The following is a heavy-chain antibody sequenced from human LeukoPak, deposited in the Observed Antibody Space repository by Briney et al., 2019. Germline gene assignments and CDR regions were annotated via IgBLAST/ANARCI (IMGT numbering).Heavy chain of an antibody. Sequence: ASVKVSCKASGYTFTGYYMHWVRQAPGQGLEWMGWINPNSGGTNYAQKFQGRVTMTRDTSISTAYMELSRLRSDDTAVYYCARDLNYYDSSGYYRFYYYYGMDVWGQGTTVTVSS. CDR1: GYTFTGYY. V-gene: IGHV1-2*02. J-gene: IGHJ6*02. D-gene: IGHD3-22*01. CDR2: INPNSGGT. CDR3: ARDLNYYDSSGYYRFYYYYGMDV.